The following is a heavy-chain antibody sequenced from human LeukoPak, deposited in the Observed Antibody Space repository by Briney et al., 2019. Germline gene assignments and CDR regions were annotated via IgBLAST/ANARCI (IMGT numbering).Heavy chain of an antibody. D-gene: IGHD5-12*01. CDR3: ARAGTGYSGYDGWFDP. J-gene: IGHJ5*02. V-gene: IGHV1-69*13. Sequence: SVKVSCKASGGTFSSYAISWVRQAPGQGLEWMGGIIPIFGTANYAQKFQGRVTITADESTSTAYMELSSLRSEDTAVYYCARAGTGYSGYDGWFDPWGQGTLVTVSS. CDR1: GGTFSSYA. CDR2: IIPIFGTA.